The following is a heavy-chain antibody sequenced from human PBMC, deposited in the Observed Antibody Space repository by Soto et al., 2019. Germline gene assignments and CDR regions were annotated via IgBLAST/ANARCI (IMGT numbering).Heavy chain of an antibody. D-gene: IGHD6-19*01. Sequence: QVQLQESGPGLVKPSQTLSLTCTVSGGSISSGGYYWSWIRQHPGKGLEWIGYIYYSGSTYYNPSLKSLVTISVCTSTTQFSLKLSSVTAADTAVYYCARDFTDSSGPTLGMGVWGQGTTVTVSS. V-gene: IGHV4-31*01. CDR3: ARDFTDSSGPTLGMGV. J-gene: IGHJ6*02. CDR2: IYYSGST. CDR1: GGSISSGGYY.